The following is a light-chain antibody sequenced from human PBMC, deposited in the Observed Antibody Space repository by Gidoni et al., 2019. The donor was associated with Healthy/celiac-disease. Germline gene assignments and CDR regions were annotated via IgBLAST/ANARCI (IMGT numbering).Light chain of an antibody. V-gene: IGLV3-19*01. J-gene: IGLJ2*01. Sequence: SSELTQAPAVSVALGQTVRITCQGDSLRSYYASWYQQKPGQAPVLVIYGKNNRPSGIPDRFSGSSSGNTASLTITGAQAEDKADYYCNSRDSSGNHLVFGGGTKLTVL. CDR3: NSRDSSGNHLV. CDR2: GKN. CDR1: SLRSYY.